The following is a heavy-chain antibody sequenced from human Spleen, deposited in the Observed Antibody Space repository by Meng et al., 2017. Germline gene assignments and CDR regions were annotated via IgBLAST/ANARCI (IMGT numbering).Heavy chain of an antibody. CDR3: ATGRGTSWFDP. J-gene: IGHJ5*02. D-gene: IGHD3-16*01. Sequence: QVQLVQSGAEVKKPGASVKVSCKASGYTFPDYWLHWVRRAPGQGLEWMGRINPKSGDTHYAQRFQGRVTMTGDTSISTAYMELSGLRSDDTAMYYCATGRGTSWFDPWGQGTLVTVSS. CDR2: INPKSGDT. CDR1: GYTFPDYW. V-gene: IGHV1-2*06.